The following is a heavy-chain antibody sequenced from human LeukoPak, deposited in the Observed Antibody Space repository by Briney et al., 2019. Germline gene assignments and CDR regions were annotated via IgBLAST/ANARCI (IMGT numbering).Heavy chain of an antibody. V-gene: IGHV4-59*01. J-gene: IGHJ4*02. CDR3: AREKYGGSNDY. Sequence: SETLSLTCAVSGGSISGYYWSWIRQPPRKGLEWIGYIYYSGSTKYNPSLKSRVTISVDTSKNQFSLRLNSVTAADTAMYYCAREKYGGSNDYWGQGTLVTVSS. D-gene: IGHD1-26*01. CDR2: IYYSGST. CDR1: GGSISGYY.